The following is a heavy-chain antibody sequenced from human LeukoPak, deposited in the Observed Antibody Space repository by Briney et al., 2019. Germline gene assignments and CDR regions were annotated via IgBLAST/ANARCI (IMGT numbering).Heavy chain of an antibody. Sequence: PGGSLRLSCAASGFTFSSYEMNWVRQAPGKGLEWVGRIKSKTDGGTTDYAAPVKGRFTISRDDSKNTLYLQMNSLKTEDTAVYYCTTEGIVVPAVVNFDYWGQGTLVTVSS. CDR3: TTEGIVVPAVVNFDY. D-gene: IGHD2-2*01. V-gene: IGHV3-15*01. J-gene: IGHJ4*02. CDR2: IKSKTDGGTT. CDR1: GFTFSSYE.